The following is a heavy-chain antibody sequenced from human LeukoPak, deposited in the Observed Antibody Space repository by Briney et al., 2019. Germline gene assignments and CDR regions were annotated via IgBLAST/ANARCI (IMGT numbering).Heavy chain of an antibody. V-gene: IGHV3-23*01. D-gene: IGHD6-19*01. CDR1: GFTFTTSA. Sequence: QPGGSLRLXCEASGFTFTTSAMSWVRQAPGKGLEWVSGISDSTYFADSVKGRFTISRDNSKNTLYLQMNSLRAEDTAVYYCVKDIYSSVPSIYWGQGTLVTVSS. J-gene: IGHJ4*02. CDR3: VKDIYSSVPSIY. CDR2: ISDST.